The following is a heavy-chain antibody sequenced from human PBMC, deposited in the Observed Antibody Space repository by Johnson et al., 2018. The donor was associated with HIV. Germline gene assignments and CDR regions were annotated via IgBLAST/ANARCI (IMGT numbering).Heavy chain of an antibody. D-gene: IGHD4-17*01. J-gene: IGHJ3*02. Sequence: QVQLVESGGGVVQPGGSLRLSCAASGFSFSTYDLHWVRQAPGKGLEWVTFIQYDGSKKNYAVSVKGRFTISRDNSKNTLYLQLNSLRAEDTAVYYCARGEDGVDAFDIWGQGTMVTVSS. CDR2: IQYDGSKK. CDR3: ARGEDGVDAFDI. CDR1: GFSFSTYD. V-gene: IGHV3-30*02.